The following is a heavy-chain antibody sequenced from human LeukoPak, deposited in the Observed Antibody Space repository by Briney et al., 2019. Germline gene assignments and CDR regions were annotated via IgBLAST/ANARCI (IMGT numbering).Heavy chain of an antibody. CDR2: IYYSGST. D-gene: IGHD1-26*01. CDR1: GGSISSGGYD. CDR3: ARGAPGEADWFDP. Sequence: SETLSLTCTVSGGSISSGGYDWSWIRQHPGKGLEWIGYIYYSGSTYYNPSLNSRLIISVDTSKNQFSLKLSSVTAADTAVYYCARGAPGEADWFDPWGQGTLVTVST. V-gene: IGHV4-31*03. J-gene: IGHJ5*02.